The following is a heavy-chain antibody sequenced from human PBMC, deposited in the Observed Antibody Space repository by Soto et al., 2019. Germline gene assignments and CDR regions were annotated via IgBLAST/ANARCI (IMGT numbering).Heavy chain of an antibody. Sequence: VASVKVSCKASGYTFTSYGISWVRQAPGQGLEWMGWISAYNGNTNYAQKLQGRVTMTTDTSTSTAYMELRSLRSDDTAVYYCARDDLYSSSGPLKFDYWGQGTLVTVSS. D-gene: IGHD6-6*01. J-gene: IGHJ4*02. CDR1: GYTFTSYG. V-gene: IGHV1-18*01. CDR3: ARDDLYSSSGPLKFDY. CDR2: ISAYNGNT.